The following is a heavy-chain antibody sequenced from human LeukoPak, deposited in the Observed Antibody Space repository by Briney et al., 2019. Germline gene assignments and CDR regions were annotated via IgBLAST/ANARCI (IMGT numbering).Heavy chain of an antibody. Sequence: SETLSLTCTVSGGSISSGGYYWSWIRQHPGKGLEWIGYIYYSGSTYYNPSLKSRVTISVDTSKNQFSLKLSSVTAADTAVYYCARDNGWKDSYYYYGMDVWGQGTTVTVSS. V-gene: IGHV4-31*03. D-gene: IGHD1-1*01. J-gene: IGHJ6*02. CDR1: GGSISSGGYY. CDR2: IYYSGST. CDR3: ARDNGWKDSYYYYGMDV.